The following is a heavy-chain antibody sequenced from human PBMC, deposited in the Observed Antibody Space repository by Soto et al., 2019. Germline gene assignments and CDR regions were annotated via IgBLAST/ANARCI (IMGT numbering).Heavy chain of an antibody. CDR1: GYTFTNYY. Sequence: ASVKVSCKASGYTFTNYYIHWVRQAPGQGLEWMGIINPTGGSTNYAQKFQGRVTLTMDTSTSTVYMELSSLRFEDTAVYYCARGGRGYSGYGFDYWGQGTLVTVSS. CDR3: ARGGRGYSGYGFDY. V-gene: IGHV1-46*01. CDR2: INPTGGST. D-gene: IGHD5-12*01. J-gene: IGHJ4*02.